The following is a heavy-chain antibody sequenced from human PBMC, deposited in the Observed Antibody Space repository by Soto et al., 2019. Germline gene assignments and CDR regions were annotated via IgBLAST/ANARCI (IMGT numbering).Heavy chain of an antibody. CDR2: ISTYSGDT. CDR1: GYTFFTYD. D-gene: IGHD5-12*01. J-gene: IGHJ5*02. Sequence: VASVKVSCKASGYTFFTYDISWVRQAPLQGLEWMGWISTYSGDTKSAQNFQGRVTMTTDTSTTTAYLELRSLRSDDTAVYYCARHHGPTTSENWFDPGGQGTRVTVSS. V-gene: IGHV1-18*01. CDR3: ARHHGPTTSENWFDP.